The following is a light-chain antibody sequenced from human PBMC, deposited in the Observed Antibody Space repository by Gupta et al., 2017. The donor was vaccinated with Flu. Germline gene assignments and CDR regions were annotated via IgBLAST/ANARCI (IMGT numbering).Light chain of an antibody. V-gene: IGLV1-44*01. J-gene: IGLJ3*02. CDR2: NNN. CDR1: SSNIGSNT. CDR3: VTWDDSLNGQV. Sequence: QSVLTQPPSASGTPGHRVIISCSGSSSNIGSNTVNWYHHFQRAAPKLLMYNNNQRPSGVADRFSGSKSGTSASLAISGLQSEEEADFYCVTWDDSLNGQVFGGGTKLTVL.